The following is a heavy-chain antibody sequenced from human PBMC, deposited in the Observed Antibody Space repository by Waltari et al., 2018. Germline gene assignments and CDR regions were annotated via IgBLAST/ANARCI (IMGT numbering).Heavy chain of an antibody. CDR3: ARGGVAAAGGPPLFFAY. CDR1: GGSISSGSYY. Sequence: QVQLQESGPGLVKPSQTLSLTCTVSGGSISSGSYYWSWIRQPAGKGLEWIGRIYTSGSTSNNPSLKGGVTISVDTTKNQVSLKLSSVTAADTAVYYCARGGVAAAGGPPLFFAYWGQGTLVTVSS. V-gene: IGHV4-61*02. D-gene: IGHD6-13*01. CDR2: IYTSGST. J-gene: IGHJ4*02.